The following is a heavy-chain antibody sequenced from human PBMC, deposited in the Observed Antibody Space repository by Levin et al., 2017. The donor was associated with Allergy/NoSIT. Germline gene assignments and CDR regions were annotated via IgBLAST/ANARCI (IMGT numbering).Heavy chain of an antibody. J-gene: IGHJ3*02. V-gene: IGHV3-9*01. D-gene: IGHD6-19*01. Sequence: PGGSLRLSCAASGFKFDNSAMHWVRQAAGKGLEWVAAVSWNNGITGYADSVKGRFTISRDNDKNSLFLQMNSLSPEDTAVYYCTKAKAVANLDALDMWGQGTRVTVSS. CDR3: TKAKAVANLDALDM. CDR2: VSWNNGIT. CDR1: GFKFDNSA.